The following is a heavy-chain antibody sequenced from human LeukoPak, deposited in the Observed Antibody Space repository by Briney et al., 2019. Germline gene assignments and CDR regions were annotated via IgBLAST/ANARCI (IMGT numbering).Heavy chain of an antibody. CDR3: TRYYSDNSGYAVPDY. CDR1: GFSFSSYE. CDR2: ISSRGSTI. J-gene: IGHJ4*02. D-gene: IGHD3-22*01. Sequence: PGGSLRLSCEVSGFSFSSYEMNWVRQAPGKGLEWLSYISSRGSTIYYADSVKGRFTISRDNAKNSLYLQMNSLKTGDTAIYYCTRYYSDNSGYAVPDYWGQGTLVTVSS. V-gene: IGHV3-48*03.